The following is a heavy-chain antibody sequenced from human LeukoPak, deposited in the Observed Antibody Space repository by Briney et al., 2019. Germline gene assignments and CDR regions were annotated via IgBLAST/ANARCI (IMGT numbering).Heavy chain of an antibody. CDR3: TLTTFGVVYYFDY. D-gene: IGHD1/OR15-1a*01. J-gene: IGHJ4*02. CDR2: ISYDGINQ. V-gene: IGHV3-30*04. CDR1: GFTFSSYA. Sequence: GGSLRLSCATSGFTFSSYAMHWVRQAPGKGLEWVALISYDGINQYYADSVKGRFIISRDNSKNTLYLQLNRLRLEDTAVYYCTLTTFGVVYYFDYWGQGTLATVSS.